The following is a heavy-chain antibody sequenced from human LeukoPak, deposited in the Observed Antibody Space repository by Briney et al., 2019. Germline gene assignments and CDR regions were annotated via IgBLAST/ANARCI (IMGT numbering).Heavy chain of an antibody. CDR2: ISYDGSNK. Sequence: GGSLRLSCAASGFTFSSYAMHWVRQAPGKGLEWVAVISYDGSNKYYADSVKGRFTISRDNSKNTLYLQMNSLRAEDTAVYYCARANMVRGVLNWFDPWGQGTLVTVSS. J-gene: IGHJ5*02. CDR3: ARANMVRGVLNWFDP. V-gene: IGHV3-30*04. D-gene: IGHD3-10*01. CDR1: GFTFSSYA.